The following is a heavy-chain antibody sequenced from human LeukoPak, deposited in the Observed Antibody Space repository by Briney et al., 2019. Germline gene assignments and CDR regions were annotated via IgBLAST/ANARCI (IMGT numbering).Heavy chain of an antibody. J-gene: IGHJ4*02. V-gene: IGHV3-74*01. CDR1: RFTFNNYW. CDR3: ARDVRQRGFDY. CDR2: INSDGSHT. Sequence: GGSLRLSCAASRFTFNNYWIHWVRQVPGKGLVWVSRINSDGSHTSYADSVKGRFTMSRDNAKNSLYLQMNSLRAEDTAVYYCARDVRQRGFDYWGQGTLVTVSS. D-gene: IGHD6-25*01.